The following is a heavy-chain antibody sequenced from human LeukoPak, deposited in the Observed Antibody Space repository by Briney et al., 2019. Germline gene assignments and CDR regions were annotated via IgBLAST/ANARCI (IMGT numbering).Heavy chain of an antibody. CDR3: ARRYSNSFDY. Sequence: KSGGSLRLSCAASGFTFSDYYMTWIRQAPGKGLEWVSYISNSGGTIYYTDSVKGRFTISRDNAKNSLYLQMNSLRAEDTAVYYCARRYSNSFDYWGQGTLVTVSS. CDR1: GFTFSDYY. CDR2: ISNSGGTI. D-gene: IGHD4-11*01. V-gene: IGHV3-11*01. J-gene: IGHJ4*02.